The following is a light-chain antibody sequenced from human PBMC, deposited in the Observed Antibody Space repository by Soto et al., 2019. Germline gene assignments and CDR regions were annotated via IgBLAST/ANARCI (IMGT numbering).Light chain of an antibody. CDR3: QQYNNWPPIT. J-gene: IGKJ5*01. CDR2: RAS. Sequence: EIVMTQSPATLSVSPGERATLSCRASQNIGNDLAWYQQKPGQAPRLLISRASTRATGVPDRFSGSGSGTDFTLTISSLQSEDSAVYYCQQYNNWPPITFGQGTRLEIK. CDR1: QNIGND. V-gene: IGKV3-15*01.